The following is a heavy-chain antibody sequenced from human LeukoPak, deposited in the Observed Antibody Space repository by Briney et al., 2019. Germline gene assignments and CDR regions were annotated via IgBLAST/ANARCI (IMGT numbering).Heavy chain of an antibody. Sequence: ASVKVSCKASGYTFTSYGISWVRQAPGQGLEWMGWISAYNGNTNYAQKLQGRVTMTTDTSTSTAYMELRSLRSDDTAVYYCARGVGYCSSTSCRPEYYYYGMDVWGQGTTVTVSS. CDR1: GYTFTSYG. V-gene: IGHV1-18*01. CDR3: ARGVGYCSSTSCRPEYYYYGMDV. J-gene: IGHJ6*02. D-gene: IGHD2-2*03. CDR2: ISAYNGNT.